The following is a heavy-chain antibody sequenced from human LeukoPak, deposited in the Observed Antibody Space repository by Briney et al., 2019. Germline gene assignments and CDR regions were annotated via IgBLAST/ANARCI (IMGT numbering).Heavy chain of an antibody. Sequence: PGGSLRLSCAASGFTFSSYAMHWVRQAPGKGLEWVAVISYDGSNKYYADSVKGRFTISRDNSKNTLYLQMNSLRAEDTAVYYCARSGRYSYGYSGYWGRGTLATVSS. V-gene: IGHV3-30*04. CDR3: ARSGRYSYGYSGY. CDR2: ISYDGSNK. J-gene: IGHJ4*02. D-gene: IGHD5-18*01. CDR1: GFTFSSYA.